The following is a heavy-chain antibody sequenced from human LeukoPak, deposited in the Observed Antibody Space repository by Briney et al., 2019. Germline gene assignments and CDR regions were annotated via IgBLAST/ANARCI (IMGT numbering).Heavy chain of an antibody. CDR1: GYTFTTYA. Sequence: ASVKVSCKASGYTFTTYALHWVRQAPGQRLEWMGWINAGNGNTKYSQKFQARVTVTRDTSASTAYMELSSLRSEDTAVYYCARDPIGSRWPYYFDYWGQGALVTVSS. CDR3: ARDPIGSRWPYYFDY. V-gene: IGHV1-3*01. D-gene: IGHD6-13*01. J-gene: IGHJ4*02. CDR2: INAGNGNT.